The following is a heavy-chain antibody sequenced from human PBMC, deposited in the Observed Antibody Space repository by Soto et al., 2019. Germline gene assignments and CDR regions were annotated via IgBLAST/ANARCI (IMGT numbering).Heavy chain of an antibody. Sequence: ASVKVSCKASGYTFTSYYMHWVRQAPGQGFEWMGIINPSGGSTSYAQKFQGRVTMTRDTSTSTVYMELSSLRSEDTAVYYCARGGDPTYTVTTSGREHYYYYGMDVWG. J-gene: IGHJ6*02. V-gene: IGHV1-46*01. CDR3: ARGGDPTYTVTTSGREHYYYYGMDV. CDR1: GYTFTSYY. D-gene: IGHD4-17*01. CDR2: INPSGGST.